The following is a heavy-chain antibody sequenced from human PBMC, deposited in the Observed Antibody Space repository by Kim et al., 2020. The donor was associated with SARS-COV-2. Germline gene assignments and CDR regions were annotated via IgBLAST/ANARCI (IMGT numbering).Heavy chain of an antibody. J-gene: IGHJ4*02. CDR2: IKSKTDGGTT. Sequence: GGSLRLSCAASGFTFSNAWMSWVRQAPGKGLEWVGRIKSKTDGGTTDYAAPVKGRFTISRDDSKNTLYLQMNSLKTEDTAVYYCTTDLIVGPWLVPRTGREGVAYWGQGTLVTVSS. D-gene: IGHD6-19*01. CDR1: GFTFSNAW. V-gene: IGHV3-15*01. CDR3: TTDLIVGPWLVPRTGREGVAY.